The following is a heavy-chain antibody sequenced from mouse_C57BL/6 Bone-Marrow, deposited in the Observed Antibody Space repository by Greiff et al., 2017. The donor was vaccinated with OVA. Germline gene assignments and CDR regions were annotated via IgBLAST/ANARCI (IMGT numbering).Heavy chain of an antibody. CDR3: ARVEAQGFAY. V-gene: IGHV5-16*01. CDR2: INYDGSST. CDR1: GFTFSDYY. J-gene: IGHJ3*01. Sequence: EVKLMESEGGLVQPGSSMKLSCTASGFTFSDYYMAWVRQVPEKGLEWVANINYDGSSTYYLDSLKSRFIISRDNAKNILYLQMSSLKSEDTATYYCARVEAQGFAYWGQGTLVTVSA.